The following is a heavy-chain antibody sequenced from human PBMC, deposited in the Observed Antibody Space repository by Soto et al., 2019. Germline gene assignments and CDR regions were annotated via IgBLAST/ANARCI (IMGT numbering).Heavy chain of an antibody. D-gene: IGHD6-19*01. Sequence: QVQLVQSGAEVKKPGASVKVSCKASGDTFTSYAISWVRQAPGQGLEWMGGIIPIFGKTNYAQKFQGRVTITADESTGKGYMGMISLRAEATDVYYCARSSGSSSGWYVYWGQGTLVTVSS. CDR3: ARSSGSSSGWYVY. CDR1: GDTFTSYA. V-gene: IGHV1-69*12. J-gene: IGHJ4*02. CDR2: IIPIFGKT.